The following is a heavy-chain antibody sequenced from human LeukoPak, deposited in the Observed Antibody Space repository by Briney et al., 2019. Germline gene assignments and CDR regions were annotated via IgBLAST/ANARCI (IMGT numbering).Heavy chain of an antibody. J-gene: IGHJ4*02. CDR2: IHISGTT. D-gene: IGHD5-18*01. CDR3: TRGLYSYGSY. Sequence: HAGGSLRLSCAASRFIVSNNYMTSVRQARGRGLEWVPIIHISGTTYYADSVQGRFTISRDNSKNTLYLQMKSLRAEDTAVYYCTRGLYSYGSYWGQGTLVTVSS. CDR1: RFIVSNNY. V-gene: IGHV3-53*01.